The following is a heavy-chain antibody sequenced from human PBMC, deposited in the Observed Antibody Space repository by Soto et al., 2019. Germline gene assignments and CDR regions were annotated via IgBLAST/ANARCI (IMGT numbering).Heavy chain of an antibody. V-gene: IGHV1-3*04. CDR3: ARESTGLSFDH. CDR2: INTANGKT. Sequence: QVQLIPSGAEVEKPGASVKVSCKASGYTFSRYGMHWVRQAPGQGLEWMGWINTANGKTGYSEKFQGRVTIPRDTSATTVYMELHSLRSEDTATYYCARESTGLSFDHWGQGILVTVSS. J-gene: IGHJ4*02. CDR1: GYTFSRYG. D-gene: IGHD2-8*02.